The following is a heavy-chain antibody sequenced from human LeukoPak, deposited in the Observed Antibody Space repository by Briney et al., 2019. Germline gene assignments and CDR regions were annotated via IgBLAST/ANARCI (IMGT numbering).Heavy chain of an antibody. J-gene: IGHJ3*02. D-gene: IGHD3-9*01. CDR2: IYPGDSDT. CDR3: ARQIFSDAFDI. CDR1: GYSFTSYW. Sequence: GESLKISCKGSGYSFTSYWIGWVRQKPGKGLEWMGIIYPGDSDTRYSPSFQGQVTISADKFISTAYLQWSSLKASDTAMYYCARQIFSDAFDIWGQGTMVTVSS. V-gene: IGHV5-51*01.